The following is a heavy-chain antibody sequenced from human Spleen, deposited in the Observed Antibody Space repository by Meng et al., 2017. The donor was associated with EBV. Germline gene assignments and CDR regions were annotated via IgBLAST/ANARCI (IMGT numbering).Heavy chain of an antibody. CDR3: ARGASAGLIDY. Sequence: QVQLQGPGPGLVKPSGSPALTRPCSGAYISRSNWWNLVRQSPGKGLEWIGEIYHSGSVNYNPSLMSRLTLSVDKSNNQFSLRLYSVTAADTAVYYCARGASAGLIDYWGQGTLVTVSS. CDR1: GAYISRSNW. CDR2: IYHSGSV. J-gene: IGHJ4*02. D-gene: IGHD6-13*01. V-gene: IGHV4-4*02.